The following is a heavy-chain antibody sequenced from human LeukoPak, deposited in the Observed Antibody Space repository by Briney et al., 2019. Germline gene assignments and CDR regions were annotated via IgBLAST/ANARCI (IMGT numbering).Heavy chain of an antibody. D-gene: IGHD2-15*01. Sequence: ASVKVSCKASGGTFSNYAISWVRQAPGQGLEWMGWINPNSGGTNYAQKFQGRVTMTRDTSISTAYMELSRLRSDDTAVYYCARGVVVVAALDYWGQGTLVTVSS. CDR1: GGTFSNYA. CDR3: ARGVVVVAALDY. CDR2: INPNSGGT. J-gene: IGHJ4*02. V-gene: IGHV1-2*02.